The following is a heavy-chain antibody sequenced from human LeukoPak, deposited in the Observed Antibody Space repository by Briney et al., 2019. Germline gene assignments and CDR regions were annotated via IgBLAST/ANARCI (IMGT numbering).Heavy chain of an antibody. J-gene: IGHJ4*02. Sequence: GASVKVSCKASGYTFTSYAMHWVRQAPGQRLEWMGWINAGNGNTKYSQKFQGRVTITRDTSASTAYMELSSLRSEDTAVYYCARDRNYYDSSGYTPHFLDYWGQGTLVTVSS. CDR3: ARDRNYYDSSGYTPHFLDY. CDR2: INAGNGNT. V-gene: IGHV1-3*01. CDR1: GYTFTSYA. D-gene: IGHD3-22*01.